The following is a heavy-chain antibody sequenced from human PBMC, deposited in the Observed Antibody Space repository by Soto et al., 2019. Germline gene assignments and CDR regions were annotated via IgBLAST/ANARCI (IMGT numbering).Heavy chain of an antibody. CDR3: ARAGGLLVPDAGRYYYYGMDV. D-gene: IGHD2-2*01. CDR2: MNPNSGQT. Sequence: QVQLVQYGAEVKKPGASVKVSCKASGYTFTSYDINWVRQATGQGLEWTGWMNPNSGQTGYAQKFQGRVTMTVNTSISTAYRELSSLRSEDTAVYYCARAGGLLVPDAGRYYYYGMDVWGQGTTVTVSS. J-gene: IGHJ6*02. V-gene: IGHV1-8*01. CDR1: GYTFTSYD.